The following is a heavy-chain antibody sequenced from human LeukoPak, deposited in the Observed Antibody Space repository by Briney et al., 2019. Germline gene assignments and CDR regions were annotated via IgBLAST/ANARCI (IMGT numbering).Heavy chain of an antibody. D-gene: IGHD1-26*01. CDR2: ISAYNGNT. Sequence: ASVKVSCXASGCTFTSYGISWVRQAPGQGLEWMGWISAYNGNTNYAQKLQGRVTMTTDTSTSTAYMELRSLRSDDTAVYYCATGGVGATRIYYYYYMDVWGKGTTVTVSS. CDR1: GCTFTSYG. V-gene: IGHV1-18*01. CDR3: ATGGVGATRIYYYYYMDV. J-gene: IGHJ6*03.